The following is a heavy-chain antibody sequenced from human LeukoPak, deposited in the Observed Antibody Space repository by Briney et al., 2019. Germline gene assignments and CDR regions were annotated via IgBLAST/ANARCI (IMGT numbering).Heavy chain of an antibody. V-gene: IGHV3-23*01. CDR2: LSGSGGST. D-gene: IGHD6-13*01. CDR1: GYTFSNYA. Sequence: PGGSLRLSCAASGYTFSNYAMSWVRQAPGKGLEWVSSLSGSGGSTYNAESVRGRFTISRDNSKNTLYLQMNSLRAEDTAVYYCAKVDSGIVATGSPYFDYWGQGTLVTVSS. J-gene: IGHJ4*02. CDR3: AKVDSGIVATGSPYFDY.